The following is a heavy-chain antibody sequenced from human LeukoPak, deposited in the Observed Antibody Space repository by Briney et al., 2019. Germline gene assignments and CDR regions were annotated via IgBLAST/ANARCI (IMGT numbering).Heavy chain of an antibody. D-gene: IGHD5-18*01. CDR2: INHSGST. Sequence: PSETLSLTCAVYGGSFSGYYWSWIRQPPGKGLEWIGEINHSGSTNYNPSLKSRVTISVDTSKNQFSLRLSSVTAADTAVYYCAGGGYSYGFKAFDIWGQGTKVTVSS. V-gene: IGHV4-34*01. CDR3: AGGGYSYGFKAFDI. J-gene: IGHJ3*02. CDR1: GGSFSGYY.